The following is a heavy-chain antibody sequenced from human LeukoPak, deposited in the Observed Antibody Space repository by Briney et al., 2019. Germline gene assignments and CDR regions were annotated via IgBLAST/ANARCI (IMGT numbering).Heavy chain of an antibody. Sequence: PSETLSLTCAVYGGSFSGYYWSWIRQPPGKGLEWIGEINHSGSTNYNPSLKSRVTISVDTSKNQFSLKLSSGTAADTAVYYCARGRQQFDYWGQGTLVTVSS. J-gene: IGHJ4*02. D-gene: IGHD1/OR15-1a*01. CDR2: INHSGST. CDR1: GGSFSGYY. CDR3: ARGRQQFDY. V-gene: IGHV4-34*01.